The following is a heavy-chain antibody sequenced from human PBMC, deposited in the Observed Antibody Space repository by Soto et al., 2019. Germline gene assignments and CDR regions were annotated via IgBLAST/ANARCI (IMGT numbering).Heavy chain of an antibody. Sequence: ASVKVSCKASGYTFTGYYMHWVRQAPGQGLEWMGWINPNSGGTNYAQKFQGRVTMTRDTSISTAYMELSRLRSDDTAVYYCARALNYDYVWAPTRNWFDPWGQGTLVTVSS. D-gene: IGHD3-16*01. CDR2: INPNSGGT. CDR1: GYTFTGYY. V-gene: IGHV1-2*02. J-gene: IGHJ5*02. CDR3: ARALNYDYVWAPTRNWFDP.